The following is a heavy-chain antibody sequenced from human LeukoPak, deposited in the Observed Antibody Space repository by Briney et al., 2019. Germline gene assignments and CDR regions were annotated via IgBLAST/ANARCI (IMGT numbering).Heavy chain of an antibody. CDR1: GDSISSYY. Sequence: PSETLSLTCTVSGDSISSYYWSWIRQPPGKGLEWIGYIYYSGSTNYNPSLKSRVTISVDTSKNQFSLKLSSVTAADTAVYYCARARRDGYNPAFDYWGQGTLVTVSS. D-gene: IGHD5-24*01. CDR2: IYYSGST. V-gene: IGHV4-59*01. J-gene: IGHJ4*02. CDR3: ARARRDGYNPAFDY.